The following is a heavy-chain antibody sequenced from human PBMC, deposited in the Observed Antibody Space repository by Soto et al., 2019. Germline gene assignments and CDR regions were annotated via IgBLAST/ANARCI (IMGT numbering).Heavy chain of an antibody. D-gene: IGHD2-21*01. J-gene: IGHJ4*02. Sequence: GGSLRLSCAASRFIFRSYSMAWVRQAPGKGLEWLSYITSSSAYIYYADSVRGRFTISRDNAQNSVYLHVNNLRAEDTAVYYCTRDIPRTSFDFWGQGTLVTVSS. V-gene: IGHV3-21*06. CDR1: RFIFRSYS. CDR3: TRDIPRTSFDF. CDR2: ITSSSAYI.